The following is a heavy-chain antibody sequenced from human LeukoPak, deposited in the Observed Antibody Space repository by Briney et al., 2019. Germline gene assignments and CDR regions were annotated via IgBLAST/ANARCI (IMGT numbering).Heavy chain of an antibody. CDR3: ARGRGGCSGGSCRLGRWRYFDY. D-gene: IGHD2-15*01. CDR2: INHCGST. J-gene: IGHJ4*02. V-gene: IGHV4-34*01. Sequence: KPSETLSLTCAVYGGFFSGYYWSWIRQPPGEGLEWVGEINHCGSTNYNPSLKSRVTISVDTSKNQFSLKLSSVTAADTTVYYCARGRGGCSGGSCRLGRWRYFDYWGQGTLVTVSS. CDR1: GGFFSGYY.